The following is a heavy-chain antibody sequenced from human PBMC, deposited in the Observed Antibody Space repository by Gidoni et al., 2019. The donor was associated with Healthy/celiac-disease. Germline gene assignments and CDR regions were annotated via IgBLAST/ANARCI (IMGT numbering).Heavy chain of an antibody. V-gene: IGHV4-34*01. CDR3: ARGRVVRGRCRYFDL. D-gene: IGHD3-10*01. Sequence: QVQLQQWGAGLLKPSETLSLTCAVYGGSFRGYYWSWFRQPPGKGLEWIGEINHSGSTNYNPSLKSRVTISVDTSKNQFSLKLSSVTAADTAVYYCARGRVVRGRCRYFDLWGRGTLVTVSS. CDR1: GGSFRGYY. CDR2: INHSGST. J-gene: IGHJ2*01.